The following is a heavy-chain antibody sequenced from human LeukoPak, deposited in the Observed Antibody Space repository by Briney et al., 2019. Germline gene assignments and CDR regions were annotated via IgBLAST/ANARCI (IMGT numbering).Heavy chain of an antibody. J-gene: IGHJ3*02. CDR1: GFTFHHYE. V-gene: IGHV3-20*04. CDR2: INWNGGST. Sequence: PGGSLRLSCAASGFTFHHYEMSGVRQAPGKGLEWVSGINWNGGSTGYADSVKGRFTISRDNAKNSLYLQMNSLRAEDTALYYCAREGVGCKCSSEPGEAFDIWGQGTMVTVSS. CDR3: AREGVGCKCSSEPGEAFDI. D-gene: IGHD2-2*01.